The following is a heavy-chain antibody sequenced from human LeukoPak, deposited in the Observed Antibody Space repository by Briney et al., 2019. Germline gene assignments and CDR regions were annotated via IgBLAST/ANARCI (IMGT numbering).Heavy chain of an antibody. J-gene: IGHJ4*02. V-gene: IGHV3-11*01. Sequence: GGSLRLSCAASGFTFSDYYMSWIRQAPGKGLEWVSYISSSGSTIYYADSAKGRFTISRDNAKNSLYLQMNSLRAEDTAVYYCARDAEVGPYDYWGQGTLVTVSS. D-gene: IGHD1-26*01. CDR2: ISSSGSTI. CDR1: GFTFSDYY. CDR3: ARDAEVGPYDY.